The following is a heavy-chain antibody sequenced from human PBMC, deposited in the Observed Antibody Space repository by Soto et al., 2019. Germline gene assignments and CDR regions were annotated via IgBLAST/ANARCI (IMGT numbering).Heavy chain of an antibody. CDR2: TSGSGGST. Sequence: EVQLLESGGGLVQPGGSLRLSCAASGFTFSSYAMSWVRQAPGKGLEWVSATSGSGGSTYYADSVKGRFTISRDNSKNTLYLQMNSLRAEDTAVYYCAKGRPYCSGGSCYSTFDYWGQGTLVTVSS. V-gene: IGHV3-23*01. J-gene: IGHJ4*02. CDR1: GFTFSSYA. CDR3: AKGRPYCSGGSCYSTFDY. D-gene: IGHD2-15*01.